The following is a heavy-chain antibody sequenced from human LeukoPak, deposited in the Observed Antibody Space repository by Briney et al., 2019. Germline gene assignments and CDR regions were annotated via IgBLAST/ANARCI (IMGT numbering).Heavy chain of an antibody. CDR2: MYYSGTT. Sequence: SETLSLTCSVSGSSMNLYSWNWIRQSPGKGLEWIAYMYYSGTTNYNPSLENRAAISLDLSRHQFSLRLNSVTAADTAVYYCARYCSGDSCYTFDYWGQGTLVTVSS. J-gene: IGHJ4*02. CDR3: ARYCSGDSCYTFDY. D-gene: IGHD2-15*01. V-gene: IGHV4-59*12. CDR1: GSSMNLYS.